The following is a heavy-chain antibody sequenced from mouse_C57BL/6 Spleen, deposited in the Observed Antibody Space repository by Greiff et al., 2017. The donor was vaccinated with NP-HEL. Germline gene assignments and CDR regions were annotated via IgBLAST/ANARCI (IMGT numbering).Heavy chain of an antibody. CDR1: GFSLTSYG. V-gene: IGHV2-2*01. D-gene: IGHD4-1*02. Sequence: VKLVESGPGLVQPSQSLSITCTVSGFSLTSYGVHWVRQSPGKGLEWLGVIWSGGSTDYNAAFISRLSISKDNSKSQVFFKMNSLQADDTAIYYCARGNWDYAMDYWGQGTSVTVSS. J-gene: IGHJ4*01. CDR2: IWSGGST. CDR3: ARGNWDYAMDY.